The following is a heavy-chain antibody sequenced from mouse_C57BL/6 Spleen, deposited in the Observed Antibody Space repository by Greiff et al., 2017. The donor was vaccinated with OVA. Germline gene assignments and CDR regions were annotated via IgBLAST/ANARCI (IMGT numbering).Heavy chain of an antibody. V-gene: IGHV1-72*01. J-gene: IGHJ1*03. CDR1: GYTFTSYW. Sequence: QVQLQQPGAELVKPGASVKLSCKASGYTFTSYWMHWVKQRPGRGLAWIGRIDPNRGGTKYHEKFKSKATLTVDQPSSTAYMQLSSLTSEDAAVYYCARPYYYGSSYGYFDVWGTGTTVTVSS. CDR2: IDPNRGGT. D-gene: IGHD1-1*01. CDR3: ARPYYYGSSYGYFDV.